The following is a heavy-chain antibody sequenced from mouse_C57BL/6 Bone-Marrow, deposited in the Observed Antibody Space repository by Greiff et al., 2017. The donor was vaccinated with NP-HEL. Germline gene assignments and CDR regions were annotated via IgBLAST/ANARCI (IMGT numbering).Heavy chain of an antibody. J-gene: IGHJ4*01. CDR1: GYAFSSYW. V-gene: IGHV1-80*01. CDR3: TIFYAMDD. CDR2: IYPGDGDT. Sequence: QVQLQQSGAELAKPGASVKLSCKASGYAFSSYWMNWVKQRPGQGLEWIGQIYPGDGDTNYNGKFKGKATLTADKSSSTAYMQLSSLTSEDCAIYFCTIFYAMDDWGQGTSVTVSS.